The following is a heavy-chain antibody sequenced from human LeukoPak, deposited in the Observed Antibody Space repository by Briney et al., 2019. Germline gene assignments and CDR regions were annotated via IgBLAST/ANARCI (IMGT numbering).Heavy chain of an antibody. Sequence: ASVKVSCTASGYTFTVYYMHWVRQAPGQGLEWMGWINPNSGGTNYAQKFQGWVTMTRDTSISTAYMELSRLRSDGTAVYYCARELARSRAFDIWGKGTMVSVSS. D-gene: IGHD3-3*02. J-gene: IGHJ3*02. V-gene: IGHV1-2*04. CDR3: ARELARSRAFDI. CDR2: INPNSGGT. CDR1: GYTFTVYY.